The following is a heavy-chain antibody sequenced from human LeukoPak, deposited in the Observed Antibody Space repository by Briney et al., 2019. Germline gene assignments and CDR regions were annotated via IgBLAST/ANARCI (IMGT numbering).Heavy chain of an antibody. V-gene: IGHV4-34*01. CDR2: INHSGST. D-gene: IGHD3-9*01. J-gene: IGHJ3*02. CDR3: ARVDDKRTDAFDI. Sequence: SETLSLTCTVSGGSISSYYWSWIRQPPGKGLEWIGEINHSGSTNYNPSLKSRVTISVDTSKNQFSLKLSSVTAADTAVYYCARVDDKRTDAFDIWGQGTMVTVSS. CDR1: GGSISSYY.